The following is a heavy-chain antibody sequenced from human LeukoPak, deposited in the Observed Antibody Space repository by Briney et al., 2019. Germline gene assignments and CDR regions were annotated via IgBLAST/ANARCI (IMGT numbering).Heavy chain of an antibody. CDR3: ARLEITFGGVIAS. J-gene: IGHJ5*02. Sequence: PSETLSLTCAVYGGSFSGYYWSWIRQPPGKGLEWIGEINHSGSTNYNPPLKSRVTISVDTSKNQFSLKLSSVTAADTAVYYCARLEITFGGVIASWGQGTLVTVSS. CDR1: GGSFSGYY. CDR2: INHSGST. V-gene: IGHV4-34*01. D-gene: IGHD3-16*02.